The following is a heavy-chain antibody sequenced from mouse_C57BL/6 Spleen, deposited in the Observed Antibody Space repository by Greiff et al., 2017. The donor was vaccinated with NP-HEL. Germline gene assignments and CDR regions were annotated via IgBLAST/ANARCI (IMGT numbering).Heavy chain of an antibody. Sequence: VQLQQSGAELVRPGASVTLSCKASGYTFTDYEMHWVKQTPVHGLEWIGAIDPETGGTAYNQKFKGKAILTADKSSSTAYMELRSLTSEDSAVYYCTRSGLGTTVGRAMDYWGQGTSVTVSS. CDR3: TRSGLGTTVGRAMDY. J-gene: IGHJ4*01. CDR2: IDPETGGT. V-gene: IGHV1-15*01. CDR1: GYTFTDYE. D-gene: IGHD1-1*01.